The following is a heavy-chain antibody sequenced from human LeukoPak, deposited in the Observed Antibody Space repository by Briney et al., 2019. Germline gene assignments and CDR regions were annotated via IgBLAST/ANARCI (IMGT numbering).Heavy chain of an antibody. Sequence: SETMFLTCTVSVGNVSSGSYHWSWIRQPPGKGLEWIGYIYYSRSTNYNPSLKSRATISVDTSKNHFSLKLSSVTAADTAMYYCARGGGYSYGYRPDYFDYWGQGTLVTVSS. V-gene: IGHV4-61*03. CDR2: IYYSRST. CDR1: VGNVSSGSYH. CDR3: ARGGGYSYGYRPDYFDY. D-gene: IGHD5-18*01. J-gene: IGHJ4*02.